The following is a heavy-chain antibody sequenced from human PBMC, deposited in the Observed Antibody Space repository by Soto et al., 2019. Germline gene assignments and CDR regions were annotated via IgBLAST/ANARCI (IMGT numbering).Heavy chain of an antibody. CDR2: IYYSGST. CDR1: GGSVSSGSYY. V-gene: IGHV4-61*01. Sequence: TLSLTCTVSGGSVSSGSYYWSWIRQPPGKGLEWIGYIYYSGSTNYNPSLKSRVTISVDTSKNQFSLKLSSVTAADTAVYYCASSLRSRWFDPWGQGTLVTVSS. D-gene: IGHD3-3*01. CDR3: ASSLRSRWFDP. J-gene: IGHJ5*02.